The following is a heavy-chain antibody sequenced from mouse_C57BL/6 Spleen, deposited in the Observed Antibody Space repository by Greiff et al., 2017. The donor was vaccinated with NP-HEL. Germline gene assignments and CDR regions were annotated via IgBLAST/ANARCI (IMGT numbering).Heavy chain of an antibody. V-gene: IGHV1-82*01. D-gene: IGHD3-1*01. CDR1: GYAFSSSW. CDR2: IYPGDGDT. CDR3: ARSGYYLDY. Sequence: QVQLQQSGPELVKPGASVKISCKASGYAFSSSWMNWVKQRPGKGLEWIGRIYPGDGDTNYNGKFKGKATLTADKSSSTAYMQLSSLTSEDSAAYFCARSGYYLDYWGQGTTLTVSS. J-gene: IGHJ2*01.